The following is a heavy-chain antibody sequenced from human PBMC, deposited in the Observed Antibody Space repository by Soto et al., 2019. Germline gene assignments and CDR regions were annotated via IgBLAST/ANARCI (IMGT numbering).Heavy chain of an antibody. V-gene: IGHV1-18*01. D-gene: IGHD5-18*01. CDR2: ISGDNGQT. Sequence: QVQVVQSGPEVKKPGASVMVSCKASGYTFTSYGISWVRQAPGQGLEWMGWISGDNGQTTYGQKFRGRVTITTDTSTNTGYMELRSLRSDDTGVYYCARDGRKQIWVEGLSAIHVWGQGTTVTVSS. J-gene: IGHJ6*02. CDR1: GYTFTSYG. CDR3: ARDGRKQIWVEGLSAIHV.